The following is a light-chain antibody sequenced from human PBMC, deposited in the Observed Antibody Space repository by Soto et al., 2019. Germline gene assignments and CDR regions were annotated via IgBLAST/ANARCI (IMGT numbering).Light chain of an antibody. CDR2: EVS. CDR1: GSDVGGYKY. J-gene: IGLJ1*01. Sequence: QSALTQPASVSGSPGQSITISCTGTGSDVGGYKYVSWYQQHPGKAPKLMIYEVSNRPSGVSNRISGSKSGITASLTISGLQAEDEADYYCSSYTSSSLGVFGTGTKVTVL. V-gene: IGLV2-14*01. CDR3: SSYTSSSLGV.